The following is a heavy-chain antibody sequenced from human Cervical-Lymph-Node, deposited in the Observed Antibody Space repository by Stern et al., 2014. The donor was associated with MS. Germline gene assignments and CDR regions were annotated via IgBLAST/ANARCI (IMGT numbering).Heavy chain of an antibody. D-gene: IGHD1-7*01. J-gene: IGHJ4*02. V-gene: IGHV3-33*01. CDR3: ARGNWNYEGMGY. Sequence: VQLVESGGGVFQPGRSLRLSCAASGFTFSNYGMHWVRQAPGKGLEWLAVIWYDGNKKYYADSVKGRFTISRDNSKNTLFLQMSSLTAEDTALYYCARGNWNYEGMGYWGQGTLVTVSS. CDR2: IWYDGNKK. CDR1: GFTFSNYG.